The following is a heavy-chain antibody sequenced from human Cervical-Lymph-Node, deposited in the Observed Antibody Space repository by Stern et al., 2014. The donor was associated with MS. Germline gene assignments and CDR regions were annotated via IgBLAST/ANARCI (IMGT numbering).Heavy chain of an antibody. D-gene: IGHD1-1*01. J-gene: IGHJ4*02. CDR3: ASIQLWSKSFDY. V-gene: IGHV4-59*01. CDR2: VYYSGST. CDR1: NVSIGLFY. Sequence: VQLEESGPGLVKPSETLSLTCTVSNVSIGLFYWSWIRQSPGRGLEWIGYVYYSGSTDYNPSLKSRVTMAVDTSKSQFSLKLSSLTAADTAVYYCASIQLWSKSFDYWGRGTLVTVSS.